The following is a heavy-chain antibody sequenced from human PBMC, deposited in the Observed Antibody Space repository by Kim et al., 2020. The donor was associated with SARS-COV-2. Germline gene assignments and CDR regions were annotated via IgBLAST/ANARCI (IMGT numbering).Heavy chain of an antibody. CDR1: GGSISSSSYY. D-gene: IGHD2-8*01. Sequence: SETLSLTCTVSGGSISSSSYYWGWIRQPPGKGLEWIGSIYYSGSTYYNPSLKSRVTISVDTSKNQFSLKLSSVTAADTAVYYCARPNGVAYPTAAFDIWGQGTMVTVSS. CDR3: ARPNGVAYPTAAFDI. V-gene: IGHV4-39*01. CDR2: IYYSGST. J-gene: IGHJ3*02.